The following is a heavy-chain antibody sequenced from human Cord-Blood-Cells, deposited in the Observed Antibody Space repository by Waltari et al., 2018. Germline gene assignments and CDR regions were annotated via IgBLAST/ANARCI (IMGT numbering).Heavy chain of an antibody. J-gene: IGHJ4*02. CDR2: IYYSGST. CDR1: GGSISSGGYY. V-gene: IGHV4-31*03. CDR3: ARDGAYYYGSGSYYNYFDY. D-gene: IGHD3-10*01. Sequence: QVQLQESGPGLVKPSQTLSLTCTVSGGSISSGGYYWSWLRQHPGKGLDWIGYIYYSGSTYYNPSLKSRVTISVDTSKNQFSLKLSSVTAADTAVYYCARDGAYYYGSGSYYNYFDYWGQGTLVTVSS.